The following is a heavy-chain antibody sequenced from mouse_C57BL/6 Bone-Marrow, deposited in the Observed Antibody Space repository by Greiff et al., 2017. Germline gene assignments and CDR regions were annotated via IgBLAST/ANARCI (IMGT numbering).Heavy chain of an antibody. V-gene: IGHV1-15*01. CDR3: TRENDGYYLWLAY. Sequence: QVQLQQSGAELVRPGASVTLSCKASGYTFTDYEMHWVKQTPVHGLEWIGAIDPETGGTAYNQKFKGKAILTADKSSSTAYMELRSLTSEDSAVYYCTRENDGYYLWLAYWGQGTLVTVSA. CDR1: GYTFTDYE. J-gene: IGHJ3*01. D-gene: IGHD2-3*01. CDR2: IDPETGGT.